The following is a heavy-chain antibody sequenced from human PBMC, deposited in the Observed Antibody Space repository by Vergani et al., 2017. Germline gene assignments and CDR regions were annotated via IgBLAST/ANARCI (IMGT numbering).Heavy chain of an antibody. V-gene: IGHV3-11*05. CDR2: ISSSSSCT. D-gene: IGHD3-3*01. CDR3: ARFTISQNAFDI. Sequence: QVQLVESGGGLVKPGGSLRLSCAASGFTFSDYYMSCIRQAPGKGRGWVSYISSSSSCTNYADSVKGRVTISRDNAKNSLYLQLNSLRAEDTAVYYCARFTISQNAFDIWGQGTMVTVSS. CDR1: GFTFSDYY. J-gene: IGHJ3*02.